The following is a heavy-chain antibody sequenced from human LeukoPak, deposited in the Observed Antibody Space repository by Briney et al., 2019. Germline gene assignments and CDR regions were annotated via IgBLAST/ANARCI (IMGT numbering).Heavy chain of an antibody. Sequence: GGSLRLSCAASGFTFSSYWMTWVRQAPGGGLEWVANINQDGSEKYYVDSVKGRFTISRDNAKNSQYLQMNSLRAEDTAVYYCARDKGYLAFDYWGQGTLVTVSS. CDR1: GFTFSSYW. V-gene: IGHV3-7*01. J-gene: IGHJ4*02. CDR2: INQDGSEK. CDR3: ARDKGYLAFDY. D-gene: IGHD2-15*01.